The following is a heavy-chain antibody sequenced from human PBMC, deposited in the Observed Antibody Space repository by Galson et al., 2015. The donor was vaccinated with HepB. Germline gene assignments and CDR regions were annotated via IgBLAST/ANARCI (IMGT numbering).Heavy chain of an antibody. V-gene: IGHV6-1*01. CDR2: TYYRSQWIN. D-gene: IGHD3-22*01. CDR1: GDSVSSNSAA. Sequence: CAISGDSVSSNSAAWNWFRQSPSRGLEWLGRTYYRSQWINDYAVSVRGRINIKSDTSKNQFSLQLNSVTPEDTAVYYCARAHLLTDSSVWHWGVTDVWGQGSAVTVSS. J-gene: IGHJ6*02. CDR3: ARAHLLTDSSVWHWGVTDV.